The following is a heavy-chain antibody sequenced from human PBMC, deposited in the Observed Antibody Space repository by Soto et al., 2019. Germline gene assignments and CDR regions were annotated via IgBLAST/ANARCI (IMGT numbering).Heavy chain of an antibody. V-gene: IGHV4-34*01. Sequence: QVQLQQWGAGLLKPSETLSLTCAVYGGSVNSGNYYWSWIRQPPGKGLEWIGEMSHSGGTHFNPSLKSRVTISADTSKSPSCLRVISVTPAHTALYYCARVERGTATTVVDAFDIWGPGTLVTVSS. CDR1: GGSVNSGNYY. CDR3: ARVERGTATTVVDAFDI. CDR2: MSHSGGT. D-gene: IGHD1-1*01. J-gene: IGHJ3*02.